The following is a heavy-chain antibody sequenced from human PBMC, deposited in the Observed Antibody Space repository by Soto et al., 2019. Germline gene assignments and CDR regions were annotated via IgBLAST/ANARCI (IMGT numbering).Heavy chain of an antibody. CDR3: ARGRYISKVVTADIGRYYGMDV. J-gene: IGHJ6*02. D-gene: IGHD2-2*02. CDR1: GGSFSGYC. Sequence: PXETLWLTCAVHGGSFSGYCLSWIRQPPGKGLEWIGEINHSGSTDYNPSLKSRVTISVDTSKNQFSLKLSSVTAADTAVYYCARGRYISKVVTADIGRYYGMDVWGQGTTVTVSS. V-gene: IGHV4-34*01. CDR2: INHSGST.